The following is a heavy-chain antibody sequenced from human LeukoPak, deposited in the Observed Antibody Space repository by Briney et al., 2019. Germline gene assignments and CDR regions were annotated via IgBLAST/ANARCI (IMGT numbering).Heavy chain of an antibody. CDR3: ARTSVDYYDSRGDWFDP. Sequence: SETLSLTCAVSGGSISSSNWWSWVRQPPGKGLEWIGEIYHSGSINYNPSLKSRVTISVDKSKNHFSLTLSSVTAADTALYYCARTSVDYYDSRGDWFDPWGQGTLVTVSS. J-gene: IGHJ5*02. CDR2: IYHSGSI. V-gene: IGHV4-4*02. D-gene: IGHD3-22*01. CDR1: GGSISSSNW.